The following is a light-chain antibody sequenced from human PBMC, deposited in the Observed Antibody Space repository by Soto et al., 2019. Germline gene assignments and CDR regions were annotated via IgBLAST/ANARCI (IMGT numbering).Light chain of an antibody. CDR3: QQYYGLPPLT. Sequence: DIQMTQSTSSLSASIGDRVTITCQASQNITNNLSWYQQKPGKAPNLLIYHASKLAKGVTSRFSGSGSGTDFSFIITSLQREDLATYYCQQYYGLPPLTFGQGTRLETK. J-gene: IGKJ5*01. CDR1: QNITNN. V-gene: IGKV1-33*01. CDR2: HAS.